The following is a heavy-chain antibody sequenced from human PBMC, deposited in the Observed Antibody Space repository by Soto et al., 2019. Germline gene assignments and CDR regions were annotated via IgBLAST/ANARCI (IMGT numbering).Heavy chain of an antibody. J-gene: IGHJ6*02. Sequence: QVQLVQSGAEVKKPGASVKVSCKAYGYRFTSNGISWVRQAPGQGLEWMGWISVHNGNTNYAQKFQGRVTMTADRSTNTAYMEVRSLRSDDTAVYYCARGELGEKRGYCGACGIDVWGQGTTVTVSS. D-gene: IGHD2-15*01. CDR1: GYRFTSNG. CDR2: ISVHNGNT. V-gene: IGHV1-18*01. CDR3: ARGELGEKRGYCGACGIDV.